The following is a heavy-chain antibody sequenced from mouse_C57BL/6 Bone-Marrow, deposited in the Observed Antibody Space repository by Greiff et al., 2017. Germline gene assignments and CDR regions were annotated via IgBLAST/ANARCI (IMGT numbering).Heavy chain of an antibody. CDR3: ARPYYINYWYFDV. D-gene: IGHD2-5*01. CDR2: IYPGSGST. V-gene: IGHV1-55*01. CDR1: GYTFTSYR. Sequence: QVQLKQPGAELVKPGASVKMSCKASGYTFTSYRITWVKQRPGQGLEWIGDIYPGSGSTNYNEKFKSKATLTVDTSSSTAYMQLSSLTSEDSAVYYCARPYYINYWYFDVWGTGTTVTVSS. J-gene: IGHJ1*03.